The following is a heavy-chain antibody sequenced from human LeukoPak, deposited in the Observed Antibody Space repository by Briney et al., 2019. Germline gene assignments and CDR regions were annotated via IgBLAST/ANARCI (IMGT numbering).Heavy chain of an antibody. J-gene: IGHJ4*02. D-gene: IGHD4-17*01. CDR3: ARVRPATVSTFDY. CDR2: INPSGGST. CDR1: GYTFTSYY. V-gene: IGHV1-46*01. Sequence: ASVKVSCKASGYTFTSYYMHWARQAPGQGLEWMGIINPSGGSTSYAQKFQGRVTMTRNTSTSTVYMELSSLRSEDTAVYYCARVRPATVSTFDYWGQGTLVTVSS.